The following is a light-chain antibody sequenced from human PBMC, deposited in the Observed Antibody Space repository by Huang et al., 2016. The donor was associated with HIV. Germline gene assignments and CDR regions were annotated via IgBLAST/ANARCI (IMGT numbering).Light chain of an antibody. CDR1: QSLSNSH. V-gene: IGKV3-20*01. J-gene: IGKJ2*01. CDR2: ATS. Sequence: EIVLTQSPDTLSLSPGERVTLSCRASQSLSNSHLAWYQQKPGQAPRLLIYATSTRATGIPDRFSGSGFGTDFTLTISRLEPEDFAVYYCQQYGSSPVTFGQGTKLEIK. CDR3: QQYGSSPVT.